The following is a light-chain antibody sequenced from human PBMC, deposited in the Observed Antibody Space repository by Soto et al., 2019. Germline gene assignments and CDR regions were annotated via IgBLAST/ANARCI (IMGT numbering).Light chain of an antibody. CDR3: QQSYSTPLT. CDR2: AAS. CDR1: QSISSY. J-gene: IGKJ4*01. V-gene: IGKV1-39*01. Sequence: DIKMTQSPSSLSASVGDRVILTCRASQSISSYLNWYQQKPGKAPKLLIYAASSLQSGVPSRFSGSGSGTDFTLTISSLQPEDFATYYCQQSYSTPLTFGRGTKVEIK.